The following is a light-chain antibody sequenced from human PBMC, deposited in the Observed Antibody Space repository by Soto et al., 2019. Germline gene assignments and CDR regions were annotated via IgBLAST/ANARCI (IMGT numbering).Light chain of an antibody. V-gene: IGLV2-18*02. CDR3: RSYTSINTYV. J-gene: IGLJ1*01. CDR1: SSDVGSYNR. CDR2: EVS. Sequence: QSALTQPPSVSGSPGQSVAISCTGTSSDVGSYNRVSWYQQPPGTAPKVMIYEVSNRPSGVPDRFSGSKSGNTASLTISGLQAEDEDDYCCRSYTSINTYVFGTGTKVTVL.